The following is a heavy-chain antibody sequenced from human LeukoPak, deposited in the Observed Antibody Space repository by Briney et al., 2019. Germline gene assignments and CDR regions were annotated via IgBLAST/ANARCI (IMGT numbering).Heavy chain of an antibody. CDR1: GGSFSGYY. CDR2: IYYSGST. D-gene: IGHD6-13*01. V-gene: IGHV4-59*01. CDR3: ARGRAAAGTPVDY. Sequence: PSETLSLTCAVYGGSFSGYYWSWIRQPPGKGLEWIGYIYYSGSTNYNPSLKSRATISVDMSKNQFSLKLNSVTAADTAVYYCARGRAAAGTPVDYWGQGILVTVSS. J-gene: IGHJ4*02.